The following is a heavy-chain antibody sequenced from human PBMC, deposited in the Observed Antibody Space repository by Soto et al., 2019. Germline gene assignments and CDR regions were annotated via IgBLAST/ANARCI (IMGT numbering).Heavy chain of an antibody. CDR1: GGSFSGYY. J-gene: IGHJ5*02. Sequence: SETLSLTCAVYGGSFSGYYWSWIRQPPGKGLEWIGEINHSGSTNYNPSLKSRVTISVDTSKNQFSLKLSSVTAADTAVYYCARKRWYYGSGSYQWFDPWGQGTLVTVS. CDR2: INHSGST. D-gene: IGHD3-10*01. V-gene: IGHV4-34*01. CDR3: ARKRWYYGSGSYQWFDP.